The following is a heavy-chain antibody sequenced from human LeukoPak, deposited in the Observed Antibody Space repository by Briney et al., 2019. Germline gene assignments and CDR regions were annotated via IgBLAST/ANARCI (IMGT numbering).Heavy chain of an antibody. CDR2: IIPMFDTT. CDR3: ARAGLYDYVWGSYRQKWFDS. J-gene: IGHJ5*01. V-gene: IGHV1-69*05. D-gene: IGHD3-16*02. CDR1: GYTFTGYY. Sequence: ASVKVSCKASGYTFTGYYMHWVRQAPGQGLEWMGRIIPMFDTTDYAQNFQDRVTLTRDESTSTAYMDLSSLRSEDTAVYYCARAGLYDYVWGSYRQKWFDSWGQGTLVTVSS.